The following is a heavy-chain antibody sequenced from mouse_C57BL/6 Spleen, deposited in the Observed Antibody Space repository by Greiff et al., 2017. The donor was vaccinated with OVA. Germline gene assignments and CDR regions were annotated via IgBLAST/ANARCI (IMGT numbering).Heavy chain of an antibody. D-gene: IGHD1-1*01. CDR1: GYTFTGYW. V-gene: IGHV1-9*01. J-gene: IGHJ1*03. CDR2: ILPGRGST. Sequence: QVQLQQSGAELMKPGASVKLSCKATGYTFTGYWIEWVKQRPGHGLEWIGEILPGRGSTNYTEKFKGKATFTADTSSNTAYMQLSSLTTEDSAIYYCARPYSSSYRYLDVWGTGTTVTVSS. CDR3: ARPYSSSYRYLDV.